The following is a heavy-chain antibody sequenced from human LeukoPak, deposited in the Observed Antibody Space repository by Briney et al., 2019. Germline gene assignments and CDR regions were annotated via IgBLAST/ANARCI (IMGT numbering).Heavy chain of an antibody. V-gene: IGHV1-18*01. Sequence: ASVKVSCKASGYAFTSYGISWVRQAPGQGLEWMGWISAYNGNTNYAQKLQGRVTMTTDTSTSTAYMELRSLRSDDTAVYYCARGTIYYYDSSGYYHDAFDIWGQGTMVTVSS. CDR3: ARGTIYYYDSSGYYHDAFDI. D-gene: IGHD3-22*01. CDR1: GYAFTSYG. CDR2: ISAYNGNT. J-gene: IGHJ3*02.